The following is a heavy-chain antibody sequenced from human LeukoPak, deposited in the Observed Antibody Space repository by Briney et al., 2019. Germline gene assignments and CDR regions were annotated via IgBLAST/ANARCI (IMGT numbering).Heavy chain of an antibody. V-gene: IGHV1-46*01. D-gene: IGHD2-21*01. CDR2: INPSGGST. CDR1: GYTFTSYY. J-gene: IGHJ4*02. Sequence: GASVKVSCKASGYTFTSYYMHWVRQAPGQGLEWMGIINPSGGSTSYAQKFQGRVTMTRDTSTSTVYMELSSLRSEDTAVYYCARDQDCGGDCYSGYFDYWGQGTLVTVSS. CDR3: ARDQDCGGDCYSGYFDY.